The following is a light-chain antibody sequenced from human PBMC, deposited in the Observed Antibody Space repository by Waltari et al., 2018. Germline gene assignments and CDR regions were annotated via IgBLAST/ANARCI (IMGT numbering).Light chain of an antibody. J-gene: IGKJ4*01. V-gene: IGKV3-15*01. CDR3: QQYNNWPPLT. CDR1: ESISIN. CDR2: GAS. Sequence: TQSPSTLSVSLGERVTLTCRASESISINLAWYQQKPGQPPRLIIHGASKRATGIPDRFSGSGSGTEFTLTISSLQSEDFAFYYCQQYNNWPPLTFGGGTKVEIK.